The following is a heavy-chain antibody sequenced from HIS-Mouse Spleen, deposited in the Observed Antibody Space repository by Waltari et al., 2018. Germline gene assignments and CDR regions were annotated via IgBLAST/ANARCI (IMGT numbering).Heavy chain of an antibody. D-gene: IGHD6-13*01. Sequence: QLQLQESGPGLVKPSETLSLTCTVSGGSISSSRYYGGWIGQPPGKGLEWIGSIYYSGSTYYSPSLKSRVTISVDTSKNQFSLKLSFVTAADTAVYYCAREIPYSSSWYDWYFDLWGRGTLVTVSS. J-gene: IGHJ2*01. CDR2: IYYSGST. CDR3: AREIPYSSSWYDWYFDL. V-gene: IGHV4-39*07. CDR1: GGSISSSRYY.